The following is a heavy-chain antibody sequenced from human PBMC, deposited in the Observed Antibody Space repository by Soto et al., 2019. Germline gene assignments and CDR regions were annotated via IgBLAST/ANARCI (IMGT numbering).Heavy chain of an antibody. V-gene: IGHV1-46*01. Sequence: QVQLVQSGAEVKKPGASVEVSCKASGYTFTTYYIHWVRHAPGQGLEWMGVINPGGGSTKYAQKLQDRVTMTSDTSTSTVYMDLSSLRSEDTAVYFCARGGNGDNVGYWYFDLWGRGTLVTVSP. D-gene: IGHD4-17*01. CDR3: ARGGNGDNVGYWYFDL. CDR1: GYTFTTYY. J-gene: IGHJ2*01. CDR2: INPGGGST.